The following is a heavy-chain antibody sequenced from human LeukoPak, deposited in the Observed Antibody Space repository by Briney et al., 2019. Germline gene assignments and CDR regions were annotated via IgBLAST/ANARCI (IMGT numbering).Heavy chain of an antibody. J-gene: IGHJ5*02. CDR1: GYTFTDYY. CDR3: ATGLFEEGNNWFDP. Sequence: ASVKVSCKASGYTFTDYYMHWVRQAPGQGLEWLGRINPYNGDTNYAQRFLGRVTMTRDTSITTAYMELSRLTYDDTAVYYCATGLFEEGNNWFDPWGQGTLVTVSS. CDR2: INPYNGDT. V-gene: IGHV1-2*06.